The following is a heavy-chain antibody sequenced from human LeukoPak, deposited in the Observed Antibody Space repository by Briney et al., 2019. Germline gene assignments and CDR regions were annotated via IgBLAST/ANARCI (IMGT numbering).Heavy chain of an antibody. CDR2: IYYRGTS. V-gene: IGHV4-61*01. Sequence: SETLSLTCTVSGGSISISNYYWSWIRQPPGKGLEWIGYIYYRGTSNHNPSLKSRVTISVDTSKNQFSLRLSSVTAADTAVYYCARVTGYMVEDYFDYWGQGTLVTVSS. CDR1: GGSISISNYY. D-gene: IGHD5-12*01. J-gene: IGHJ4*02. CDR3: ARVTGYMVEDYFDY.